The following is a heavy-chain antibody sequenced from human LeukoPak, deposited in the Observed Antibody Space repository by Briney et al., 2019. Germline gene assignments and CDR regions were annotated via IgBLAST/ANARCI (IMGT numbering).Heavy chain of an antibody. Sequence: ASVTVSCKVSGYTLTELSIHWVRQAPGEGLEWMGAFDPEDGETFYAQKFQGRITMTEDTSTDTAYMELSSLRSEDTAVYYCATCPTAILGYEYWGQGTLVTVSS. D-gene: IGHD2-21*02. CDR2: FDPEDGET. CDR3: ATCPTAILGYEY. CDR1: GYTLTELS. V-gene: IGHV1-24*01. J-gene: IGHJ4*02.